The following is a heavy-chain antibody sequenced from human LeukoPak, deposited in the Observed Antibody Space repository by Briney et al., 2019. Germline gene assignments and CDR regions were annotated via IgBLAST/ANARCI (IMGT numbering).Heavy chain of an antibody. D-gene: IGHD4-11*01. Sequence: SETLSLTCAVSGGSINSDYWSWMRQPPGKGLEWIGYIHYSGSNNYNPSLRTRVTISVDPSKNRFSLKLNSVTAADTAVYYCTRHAPSPYSGNHDSRGQRNLVTVSS. CDR1: GGSINSDY. V-gene: IGHV4-59*08. J-gene: IGHJ4*02. CDR3: TRHAPSPYSGNHDS. CDR2: IHYSGSN.